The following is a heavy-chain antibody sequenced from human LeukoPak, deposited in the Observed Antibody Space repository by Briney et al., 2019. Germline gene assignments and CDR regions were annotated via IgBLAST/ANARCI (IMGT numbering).Heavy chain of an antibody. CDR2: IYSGST. D-gene: IGHD6-13*01. CDR1: GGSISSSSYY. J-gene: IGHJ2*01. Sequence: SETLSLTCTVSGGSISSSSYYWGWIRQPPGKGLEWIGSIYSGSTYYNPSLKSRVTISVDTSKNQFSLKLSSVTAADTAVYYCARVSDGSSLYWYFDLWGRGTLVTVSS. V-gene: IGHV4-39*07. CDR3: ARVSDGSSLYWYFDL.